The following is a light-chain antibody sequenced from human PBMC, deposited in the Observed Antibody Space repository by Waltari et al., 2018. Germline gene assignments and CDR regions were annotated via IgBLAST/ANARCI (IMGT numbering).Light chain of an antibody. V-gene: IGLV3-21*02. CDR3: QVWDSSSDHVV. CDR2: DDS. Sequence: SYVLTQPPSVSVALGQTARITCGGNNIGSKSVHWYQQKPGQAPVLVVYDDSDRPSGIPGRFSGSNSGNTATLTISRVEAGDEADYYCQVWDSSSDHVVFGGGTKLTVL. CDR1: NIGSKS. J-gene: IGLJ2*01.